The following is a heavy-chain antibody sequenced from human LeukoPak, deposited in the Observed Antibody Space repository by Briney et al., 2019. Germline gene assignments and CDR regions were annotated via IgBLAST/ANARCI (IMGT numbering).Heavy chain of an antibody. D-gene: IGHD5-18*01. Sequence: SETLSLTCTVSGGSISSYYWSWIRQPPGKGLEWIGYIYYSGSTNYNPSLKSRVTISVDTSKNQFSLKLGSVTAADTAVYYCARDGSGYSYGYWFDPWGQGTLVTVSS. CDR1: GGSISSYY. CDR3: ARDGSGYSYGYWFDP. V-gene: IGHV4-59*01. J-gene: IGHJ5*02. CDR2: IYYSGST.